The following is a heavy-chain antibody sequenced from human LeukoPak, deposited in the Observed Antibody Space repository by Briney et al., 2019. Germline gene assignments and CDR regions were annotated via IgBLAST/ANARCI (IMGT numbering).Heavy chain of an antibody. CDR1: GFSFSAYW. J-gene: IGHJ4*02. CDR3: ARFGYVAAVDV. Sequence: GGSLRLSCAASGFSFSAYWMTWVRQAPGTGLEWVANINPAGSETYYVDPVKGRFSISRDNAKTLVYLQMNSLRAEDTAVYHCARFGYVAAVDVWGQGTPVTVSS. D-gene: IGHD2-15*01. CDR2: INPAGSET. V-gene: IGHV3-7*01.